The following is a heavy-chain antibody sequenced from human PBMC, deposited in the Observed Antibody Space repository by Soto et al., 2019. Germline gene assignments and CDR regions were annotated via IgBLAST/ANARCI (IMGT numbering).Heavy chain of an antibody. CDR2: ISSSGSTI. D-gene: IGHD6-6*01. CDR1: GFTFSDYY. V-gene: IGHV3-11*01. Sequence: GGSLRLSCAASGFTFSDYYMSWIRQAPGKGLEWVSYISSSGSTIYYADSVKGRFTISRDNAKNSLYLQMNSLRAEDTAVYYCARDSSSSEDYFDYWGQGTLVTVSS. J-gene: IGHJ4*02. CDR3: ARDSSSSEDYFDY.